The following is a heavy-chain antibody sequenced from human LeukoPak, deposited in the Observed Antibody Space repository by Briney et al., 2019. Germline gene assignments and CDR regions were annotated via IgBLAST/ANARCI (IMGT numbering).Heavy chain of an antibody. J-gene: IGHJ4*02. D-gene: IGHD6-13*01. CDR3: ARHHSSSWYDPTYYFDY. CDR2: IYYSGST. CDR1: GGSFSGYY. Sequence: TSETLSLTCAVYGGSFSGYYWSWIRQPPGKGLEWIGSIYYSGSTYYNPSLKSRVTISVDTSKNQFSLKLSSVTAADTAVYYCARHHSSSWYDPTYYFDYWGQGTLVTVSS. V-gene: IGHV4-39*01.